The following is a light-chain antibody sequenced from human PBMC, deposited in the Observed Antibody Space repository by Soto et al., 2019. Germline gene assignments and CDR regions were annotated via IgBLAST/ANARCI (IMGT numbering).Light chain of an antibody. V-gene: IGKV3-11*01. J-gene: IGKJ5*01. CDR1: QNISIY. CDR3: QQRNNWPPIT. CDR2: DAS. Sequence: DIVLTQSPATLSLSPGERATLSCRASQNISIYLAWYQQKPGQAPRLLIYDASNRATGIPARFSGSGCGTEFTLTISSLEPDDFVVYYGQQRNNWPPITFGQGTRLEIK.